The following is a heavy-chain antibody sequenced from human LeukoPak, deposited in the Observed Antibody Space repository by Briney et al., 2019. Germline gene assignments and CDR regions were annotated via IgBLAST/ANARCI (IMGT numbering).Heavy chain of an antibody. D-gene: IGHD2-21*02. CDR1: GGSITNYY. Sequence: SETLSLTCTGSGGSITNYYWSCIRQPPGKGLEWIGYIYNSGNTKYNPSLKSRVTISVDTSKNQFSLKLTSVTAADTAVYYCARGVEVTWFDSWGQGTLVTVSS. J-gene: IGHJ5*01. V-gene: IGHV4-59*01. CDR3: ARGVEVTWFDS. CDR2: IYNSGNT.